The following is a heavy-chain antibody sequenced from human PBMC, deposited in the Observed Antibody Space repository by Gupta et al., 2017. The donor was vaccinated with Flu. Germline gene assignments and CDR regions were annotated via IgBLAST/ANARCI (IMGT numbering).Heavy chain of an antibody. CDR3: ARLDRTTEGLGYHFFGMDV. Sequence: QVTLRETGPALVQPTQAPTLTCSFSGFSLSDTPMCVTWVRQSPGKALEWLGFIDSGDYSYYNTSLRTRLTISKAPSKNQVFLTLTNVGPEDSGTYFCARLDRTTEGLGYHFFGMDVWGPGTTVTVSS. CDR1: GFSLSDTPMC. V-gene: IGHV2-70*13. D-gene: IGHD3-16*01. J-gene: IGHJ6*02. CDR2: IDSGDYS.